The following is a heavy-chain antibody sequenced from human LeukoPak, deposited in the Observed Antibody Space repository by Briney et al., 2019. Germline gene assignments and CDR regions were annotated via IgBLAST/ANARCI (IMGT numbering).Heavy chain of an antibody. CDR1: GFTVSSNY. CDR2: ISGGGVTT. J-gene: IGHJ6*02. V-gene: IGHV3-53*01. D-gene: IGHD3-16*01. CDR3: ARNQQLGGHSYYYYGMDV. Sequence: GGSLRLSCAASGFTVSSNYMSWVRQAPGKGLEWVSGISGGGVTTYYADSVKGRFTISRDNSKNTLYLQMNSLRADDTAIYYCARNQQLGGHSYYYYGMDVWGQGTTVTVSS.